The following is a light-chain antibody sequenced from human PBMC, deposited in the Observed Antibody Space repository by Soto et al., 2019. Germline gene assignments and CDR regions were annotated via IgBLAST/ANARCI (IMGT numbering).Light chain of an antibody. J-gene: IGKJ5*01. CDR2: DAP. Sequence: EIVLTQSPATLSLSPGAGASLSCRASQSVRSNLAWYQQRPCQAPRLLLHDAPKRSTDIPARFSGSGSGTDFTFTISSLAPEAFAVSYCQQRSSCPPGITFGRGTRLDIK. CDR1: QSVRSN. CDR3: QQRSSCPPGIT. V-gene: IGKV3-11*01.